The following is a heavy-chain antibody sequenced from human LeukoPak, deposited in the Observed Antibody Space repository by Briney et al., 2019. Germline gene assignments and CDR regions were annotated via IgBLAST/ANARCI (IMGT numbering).Heavy chain of an antibody. CDR2: IIPIFGTA. Sequence: ASVKVSCKASGGTFSSYAISWVRQAPGQGLEWMGGIIPIFGTANYAQKFQGRVTITADESTSTAYMELSSLRFEDTAVYYCARTVANWGGNDIWGQGTMVTVSS. CDR1: GGTFSSYA. D-gene: IGHD7-27*01. V-gene: IGHV1-69*13. J-gene: IGHJ3*02. CDR3: ARTVANWGGNDI.